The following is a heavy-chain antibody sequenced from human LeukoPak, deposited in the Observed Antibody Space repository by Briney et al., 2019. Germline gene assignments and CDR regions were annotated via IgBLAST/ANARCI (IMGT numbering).Heavy chain of an antibody. D-gene: IGHD3-22*01. CDR1: GFTFTNYW. J-gene: IGHJ4*02. V-gene: IGHV3-74*01. CDR3: VRDSSGSY. CDR2: VNSDGSST. Sequence: GGSLRLSCAASGFTFTNYWMHWVRQAPGKGLVWVSRVNSDGSSTTYADSVKGRFTISRDNAKNTVHLQMNSRRAEDTGVYYCVRDSSGSYWGQGTLVTVSS.